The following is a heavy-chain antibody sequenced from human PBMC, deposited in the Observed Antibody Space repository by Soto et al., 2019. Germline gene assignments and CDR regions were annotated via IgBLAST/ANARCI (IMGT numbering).Heavy chain of an antibody. CDR1: GYTFTSYD. CDR3: ARRSARDFWSGYYPYYYYYGMDV. Sequence: QVQLVQSGAEVKKPGASLKVSCKASGYTFTSYDINWVRQATGQGLEWMGWMNPNSGNTGYAQKFQGRVTMTRDTSISTAYMELRSLRSDDTAVYYCARRSARDFWSGYYPYYYYYGMDVWGQGTTVTVSS. CDR2: MNPNSGNT. J-gene: IGHJ6*02. V-gene: IGHV1-8*01. D-gene: IGHD3-3*01.